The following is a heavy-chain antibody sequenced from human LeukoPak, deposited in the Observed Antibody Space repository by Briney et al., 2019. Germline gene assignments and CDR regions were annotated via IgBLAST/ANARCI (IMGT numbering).Heavy chain of an antibody. V-gene: IGHV4-59*01. J-gene: IGHJ4*02. D-gene: IGHD1-26*01. Sequence: PSETLSLTCTVSGGSISSYYWSWIRQPPGKGLEWIGYIYYSGSTNYNPSLRSRVTISVDTSKNQFSLKLSSVTAADTAVYYCAREGDGSYYGVFDYWGQGTLVTVSS. CDR3: AREGDGSYYGVFDY. CDR2: IYYSGST. CDR1: GGSISSYY.